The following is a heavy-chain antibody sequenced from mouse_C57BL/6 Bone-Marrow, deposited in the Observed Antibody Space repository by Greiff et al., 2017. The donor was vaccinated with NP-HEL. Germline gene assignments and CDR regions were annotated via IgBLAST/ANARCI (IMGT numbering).Heavy chain of an antibody. V-gene: IGHV1-4*01. CDR1: GYTFTSYT. Sequence: QVQLKQSGAELARPGASVKMSCKASGYTFTSYTMHWVKQRPGQGLEWIGYINPSSGYTKYNQKFKDKATLTADKSSSTAYMQLSSLTSEDSAVYYCARDYYGNWWYFDVWGTGTTVTVSS. J-gene: IGHJ1*03. D-gene: IGHD1-1*01. CDR3: ARDYYGNWWYFDV. CDR2: INPSSGYT.